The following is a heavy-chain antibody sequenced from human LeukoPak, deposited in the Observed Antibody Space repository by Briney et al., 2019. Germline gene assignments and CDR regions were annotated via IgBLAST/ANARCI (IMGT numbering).Heavy chain of an antibody. CDR2: INPNSGGT. Sequence: ASVKVSCKASGYTFTGYYMHWVRQAPGQGLEWMGWINPNSGGTNYAQKFQGRVTMTRDTSISTAYMELSRLRSDDTAVYYCAGLRGPEQYYFDYWGQGTLVTVSS. V-gene: IGHV1-2*02. CDR1: GYTFTGYY. J-gene: IGHJ4*02. D-gene: IGHD1-14*01. CDR3: AGLRGPEQYYFDY.